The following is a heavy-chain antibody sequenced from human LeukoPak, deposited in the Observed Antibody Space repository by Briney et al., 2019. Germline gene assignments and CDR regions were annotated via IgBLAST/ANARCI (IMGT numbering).Heavy chain of an antibody. Sequence: PGESLRLSCAASGFTFDNYGMHWVRQAPGKGLEWVAFIRYNGNNQYYADSVKGRFTISRDNSKNTLYLQMNSLKGEDTAVYYCARDGGRRDDYWGQGTLVTVSS. J-gene: IGHJ4*02. CDR1: GFTFDNYG. D-gene: IGHD5-24*01. CDR3: ARDGGRRDDY. V-gene: IGHV3-30*02. CDR2: IRYNGNNQ.